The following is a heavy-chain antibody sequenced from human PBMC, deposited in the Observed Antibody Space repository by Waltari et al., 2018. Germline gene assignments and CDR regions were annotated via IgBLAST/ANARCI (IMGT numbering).Heavy chain of an antibody. Sequence: QVQLQESGPGLVKPSQTLSLTCTVSGGSISSGGYYWGVIRQHPGKGLEGLGYIYHSGRTYDNPSLKSRVTISVDRSKNQFSLKLSSVTAADTAVYYCARAGCSGGSCYFGPRRLFDYWGQGTLVTVSS. V-gene: IGHV4-31*03. J-gene: IGHJ4*02. CDR2: IYHSGRT. D-gene: IGHD2-15*01. CDR3: ARAGCSGGSCYFGPRRLFDY. CDR1: GGSISSGGYY.